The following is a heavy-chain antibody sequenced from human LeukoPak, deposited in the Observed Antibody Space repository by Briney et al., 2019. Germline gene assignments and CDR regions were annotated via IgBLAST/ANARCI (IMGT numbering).Heavy chain of an antibody. V-gene: IGHV1-8*01. CDR2: MSPNSGDT. J-gene: IGHJ4*02. CDR3: AIGPPNWGYDY. D-gene: IGHD7-27*01. Sequence: WASVTVSCKASGYTFTSYDFNWVRQATGQQPEWMGWMSPNSGDTGYAQKFQDRVTMTRNTSISTAYMELSSLRSDDTAVYYCAIGPPNWGYDYWGPGTLVTVSS. CDR1: GYTFTSYD.